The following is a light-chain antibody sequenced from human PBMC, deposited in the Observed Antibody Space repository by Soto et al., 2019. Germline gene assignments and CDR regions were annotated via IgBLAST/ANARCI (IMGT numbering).Light chain of an antibody. CDR3: QQYCSSSGFT. J-gene: IGKJ3*01. V-gene: IGKV3-20*01. Sequence: EIVLTQSPGTLSLSPGERATLSCRASQSVSSSYLAWYQQKPGQAPRLLIYGASSRAAGIPERFSGSGSGTDFSLTTSRLEPEEFAVYYCQQYCSSSGFTFGPGTKVDIK. CDR2: GAS. CDR1: QSVSSSY.